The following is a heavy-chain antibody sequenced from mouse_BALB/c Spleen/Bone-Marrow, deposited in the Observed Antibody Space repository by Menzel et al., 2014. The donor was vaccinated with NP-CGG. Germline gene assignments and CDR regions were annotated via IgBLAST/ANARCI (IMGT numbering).Heavy chain of an antibody. Sequence: EVQVVESGPELVKPGASVKISCKASGYSFTDYIMLWVKQSHGKSLEWIGNINPYYGSTSYNLKFKGKATLTVDKSSSTAYMQLNSLTSEDSAVYYCASEGRGFAYWGQGTLVTVSA. J-gene: IGHJ3*01. CDR3: ASEGRGFAY. V-gene: IGHV1-39*01. D-gene: IGHD3-3*01. CDR1: GYSFTDYI. CDR2: INPYYGST.